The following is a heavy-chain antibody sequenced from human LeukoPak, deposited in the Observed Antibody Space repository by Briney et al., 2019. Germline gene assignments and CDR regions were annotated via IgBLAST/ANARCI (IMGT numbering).Heavy chain of an antibody. CDR1: GGTFSSYA. V-gene: IGHV1-69*13. J-gene: IGHJ6*02. CDR3: AGGLVVVVAATPLHYGMDV. CDR2: IIPIFGTA. Sequence: GASVKVSCKASGGTFSSYAISWVRQAPGQGLEWMRGIIPIFGTANCAQKFQGRVTITADESTSTAYMELSSLRSEDTAVYYCAGGLVVVVAATPLHYGMDVWGQGTTVTVSS. D-gene: IGHD2-15*01.